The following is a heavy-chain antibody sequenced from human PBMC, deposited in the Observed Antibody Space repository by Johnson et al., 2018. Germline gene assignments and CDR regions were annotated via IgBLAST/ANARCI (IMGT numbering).Heavy chain of an antibody. Sequence: EVQLLESGGGLVQPGGSLRLSCAASGFTFSSYSMNWVRQAPGKGLEWGSSISSSSCYIYYANSVKGRFTISRDNAKNSLYLQMNSLRAEDTAVYYCARDVYDQKLDYWGQGTLVTVSS. CDR3: ARDVYDQKLDY. CDR1: GFTFSSYS. J-gene: IGHJ4*02. V-gene: IGHV3-21*01. D-gene: IGHD5/OR15-5a*01. CDR2: ISSSSCYI.